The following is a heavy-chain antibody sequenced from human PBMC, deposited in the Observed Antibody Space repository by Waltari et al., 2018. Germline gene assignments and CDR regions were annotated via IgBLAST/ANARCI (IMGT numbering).Heavy chain of an antibody. CDR2: IYPGDSDT. D-gene: IGHD3-22*01. Sequence: EVQLVQSGAEVKKPGESLKLSCKGSGYSFTSYWLGSVRQMPGNGLEWMGIIYPGDSDTRYSPSFQGQVTISADKSISTAYLQWSSLKASDTAMYYCARLRYYYDSSGPSEAYFDYWGQGTLVTVSS. V-gene: IGHV5-51*01. J-gene: IGHJ4*02. CDR1: GYSFTSYW. CDR3: ARLRYYYDSSGPSEAYFDY.